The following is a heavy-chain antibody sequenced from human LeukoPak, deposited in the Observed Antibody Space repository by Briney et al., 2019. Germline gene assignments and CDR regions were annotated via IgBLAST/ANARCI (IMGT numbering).Heavy chain of an antibody. J-gene: IGHJ3*02. V-gene: IGHV1-46*01. Sequence: ASVKVSCKASGYTFTSYYMHWVRQAPGQGLEWMGIINPSGGSTSYAQRFQGRVTMTRDTSTSTVYMELSSLRSEDTAVYYCATVRWNDGDAFDIWGQGTMVTVSS. CDR3: ATVRWNDGDAFDI. D-gene: IGHD1-1*01. CDR2: INPSGGST. CDR1: GYTFTSYY.